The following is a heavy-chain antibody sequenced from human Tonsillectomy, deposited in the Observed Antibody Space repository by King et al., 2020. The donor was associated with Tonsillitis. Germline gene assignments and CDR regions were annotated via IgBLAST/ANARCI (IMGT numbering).Heavy chain of an antibody. D-gene: IGHD6-19*01. CDR2: ISGSGGST. V-gene: IGHV3-23*04. CDR1: GFTFSSYA. J-gene: IGHJ4*02. CDR3: AKDVAVAGGVLYFDY. Sequence: VQLVESGGGLVQPGGSLRLSCAASGFTFSSYAMSWVRQAPGKGLEWVSAISGSGGSTYDADSGKGRFTISRDNSKNTLHLQMNSLRAEDTAVYYWAKDVAVAGGVLYFDYWGQGTLVTVSS.